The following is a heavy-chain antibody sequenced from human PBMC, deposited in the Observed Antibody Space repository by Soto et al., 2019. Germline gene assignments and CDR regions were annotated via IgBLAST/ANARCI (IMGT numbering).Heavy chain of an antibody. Sequence: SVKVSCKASGGTFSSYAISWVRQAPGQGLEWMGGIIPIFGTANYAQKFQGRDTITADDATSTAYMELSSLRSEDTAVYYCARSDSKNYYYWGQGTLVTVSS. J-gene: IGHJ4*02. V-gene: IGHV1-69*13. CDR3: ARSDSKNYYY. D-gene: IGHD3-22*01. CDR1: GGTFSSYA. CDR2: IIPIFGTA.